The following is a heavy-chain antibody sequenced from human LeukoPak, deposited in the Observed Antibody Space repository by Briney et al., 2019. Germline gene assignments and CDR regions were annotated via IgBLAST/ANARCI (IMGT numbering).Heavy chain of an antibody. D-gene: IGHD6-13*01. V-gene: IGHV4-34*01. CDR1: GGFISGYY. Sequence: SEPLTLTCTVSGGFISGYYWSWIRQPPEKGVEWIREINDGGSTNYSPSLKSRVTISLDKSKNHFSLTLSSVAAADTAVYYCARGGGAGSVAAAGTIDYWGQGSLVTVSS. CDR3: ARGGGAGSVAAAGTIDY. J-gene: IGHJ4*02. CDR2: INDGGST.